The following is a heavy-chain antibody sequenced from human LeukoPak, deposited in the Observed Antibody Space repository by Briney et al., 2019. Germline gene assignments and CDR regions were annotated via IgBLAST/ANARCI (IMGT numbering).Heavy chain of an antibody. V-gene: IGHV3-23*01. CDR1: GFTFSSYA. CDR2: FSGSGGTT. Sequence: GGPLRLSCAASGFTFSSYAMSWLRQAPGKGLEWVSAFSGSGGTTYYADSVKGRFTISRDNSKNTLYLQMNSLRAEDTAVYYCAKDRIDYGDYYYYYMDVWGKGTTVTVSS. J-gene: IGHJ6*03. CDR3: AKDRIDYGDYYYYYMDV. D-gene: IGHD4-17*01.